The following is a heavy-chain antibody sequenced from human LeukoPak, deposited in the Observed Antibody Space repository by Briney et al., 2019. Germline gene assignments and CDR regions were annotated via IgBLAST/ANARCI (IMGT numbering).Heavy chain of an antibody. CDR2: IYSGGST. Sequence: PGGSLRLSCAASGFTFSSNYMSWVRQAPGKGLEWVAVIYSGGSTYYADSVKGRFTISRDNSKNTLYLQMNSLRAEDTAVYYCARDAQGSYEDAFDIWGQGTMVTVSS. CDR3: ARDAQGSYEDAFDI. V-gene: IGHV3-53*01. J-gene: IGHJ3*02. CDR1: GFTFSSNY. D-gene: IGHD6-6*01.